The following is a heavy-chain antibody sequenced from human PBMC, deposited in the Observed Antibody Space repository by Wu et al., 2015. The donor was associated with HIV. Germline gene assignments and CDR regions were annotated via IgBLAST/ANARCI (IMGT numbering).Heavy chain of an antibody. Sequence: QVQLVQSGAEVKKPGASVKVSCKASGYTLTDYYIHWVRQAPGQGPEWMGWFNPDTGGTKYAEKFQGRVTQTRDTSISTVYMELSRLTSDDTAVYYCATTPRPGPYYFGRWGKGKLMSFDVVGQGTMVIVSS. CDR2: FNPDTGGT. J-gene: IGHJ3*01. V-gene: IGHV1-2*02. D-gene: IGHD3/OR15-3a*01. CDR1: GYTLTDYY. CDR3: ATTPRPGPYYFGRWGKGKLMSFDV.